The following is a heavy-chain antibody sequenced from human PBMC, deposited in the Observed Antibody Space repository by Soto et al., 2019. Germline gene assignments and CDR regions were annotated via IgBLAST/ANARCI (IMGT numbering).Heavy chain of an antibody. CDR2: IYHSGSN. CDR1: GGSIRSSNW. D-gene: IGHD2-8*01. V-gene: IGHV4-4*02. CDR3: ARAQLLMVYAKPLDY. J-gene: IGHJ4*02. Sequence: QVQLQESGPGLLKPSGTLSLTCAVSGGSIRSSNWWSWVRRPPGKGLESIGEIYHSGSNNYDPSLKSRVTISVDKSKNQIYLELSSVPAADTAVYYCARAQLLMVYAKPLDYWGQGTLVTVSS.